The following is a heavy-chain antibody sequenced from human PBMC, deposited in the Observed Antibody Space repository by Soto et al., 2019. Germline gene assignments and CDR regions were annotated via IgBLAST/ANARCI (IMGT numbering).Heavy chain of an antibody. V-gene: IGHV3-23*01. CDR3: AKRPLRDTTFDY. J-gene: IGHJ4*02. CDR1: GFTFSNYA. Sequence: EVQLLESGGGLVQPGGSLRLSCAASGFTFSNYAMNWVRQAPGKGLEWVSGISASGGSTNYADSVKGRFTISRDNSKNTLYLQMYSLRAEDTAVYYCAKRPLRDTTFDYWGQGTLVTVSS. CDR2: ISASGGST. D-gene: IGHD1-26*01.